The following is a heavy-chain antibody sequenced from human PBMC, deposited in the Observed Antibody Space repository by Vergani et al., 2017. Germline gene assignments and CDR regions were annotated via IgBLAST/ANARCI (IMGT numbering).Heavy chain of an antibody. CDR1: GGSFNTYY. Sequence: QVQLEESGPGLVKPSETLSLTCTVSGGSFNTYYWSWIRQSPGKGLEWIGYIYSTGSTNYNPSLNIRVTMSVDTSKNPFSLKLRSVTAADTAVYFCARAMYRDEASTGYRLEGKDIWGQGTTVTISS. CDR2: IYSTGST. J-gene: IGHJ6*02. CDR3: ARAMYRDEASTGYRLEGKDI. D-gene: IGHD3-9*01. V-gene: IGHV4-59*13.